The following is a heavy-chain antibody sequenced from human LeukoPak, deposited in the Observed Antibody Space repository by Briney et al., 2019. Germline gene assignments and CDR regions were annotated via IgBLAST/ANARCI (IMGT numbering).Heavy chain of an antibody. CDR2: ISNTGSTI. Sequence: PGGSLRLSCAASGFTFSSYSMNWVRQAPGKGLEWVSYISNTGSTIYYADSVRGRFTISRDNAKNSLYLQMNSLRAEDTAVYYCARSHVWGRDYDYWGQGTLVTVSS. CDR3: ARSHVWGRDYDY. V-gene: IGHV3-48*01. D-gene: IGHD3-16*01. J-gene: IGHJ4*02. CDR1: GFTFSSYS.